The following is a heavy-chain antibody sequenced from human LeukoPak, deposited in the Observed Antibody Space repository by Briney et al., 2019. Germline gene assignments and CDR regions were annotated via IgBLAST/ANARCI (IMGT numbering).Heavy chain of an antibody. CDR2: ISSSGSTI. CDR1: GFTFSSYE. CDR3: ASPPTTHLDSSGYPGMSDDAFDI. J-gene: IGHJ3*02. Sequence: GGSLRLSCAASGFTFSSYEMNWVRQAPGKGLEWVSYISSSGSTIYYADSVKGRFTISRDNAKNSLYLQMNSLRAEDTAVYYCASPPTTHLDSSGYPGMSDDAFDIWGQGTMVTVSS. D-gene: IGHD3-22*01. V-gene: IGHV3-48*03.